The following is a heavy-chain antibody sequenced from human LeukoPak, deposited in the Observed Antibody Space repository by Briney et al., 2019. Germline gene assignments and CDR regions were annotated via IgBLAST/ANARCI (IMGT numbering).Heavy chain of an antibody. J-gene: IGHJ4*02. V-gene: IGHV3-21*01. CDR2: ISSSSNYI. CDR1: GFTFSSYD. Sequence: PGGSLRLSCAASGFTFSSYDMNWVRQAPGKGLEWVSSISSSSNYIHYADSVKGRFTISRDNAKNSLYLQMNSLRAEDTAVYFCARGTLGAWGWGGQGTLVTVSS. CDR3: ARGTLGAWGW. D-gene: IGHD6-19*01.